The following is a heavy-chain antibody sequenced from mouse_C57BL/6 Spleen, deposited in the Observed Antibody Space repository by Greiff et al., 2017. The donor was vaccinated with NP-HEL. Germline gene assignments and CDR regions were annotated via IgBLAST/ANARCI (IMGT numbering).Heavy chain of an antibody. CDR2: IYPGDGDT. CDR1: GYAFSSYW. J-gene: IGHJ1*03. CDR3: ARSGDYGSSGDWYFDV. D-gene: IGHD1-1*01. Sequence: LQESGAELVKPGASVKISCKASGYAFSSYWMNWVKQRPGKGLEWIGQIYPGDGDTNYNGKFKGKATLTADKSSSTAYMQLSSLTSEDSAVYFCARSGDYGSSGDWYFDVWGTGTTVTVSS. V-gene: IGHV1-80*01.